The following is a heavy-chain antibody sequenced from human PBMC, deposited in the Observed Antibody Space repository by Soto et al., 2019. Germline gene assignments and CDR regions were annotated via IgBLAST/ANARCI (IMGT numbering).Heavy chain of an antibody. CDR3: ARNIVVVPAAIRVDWFDP. J-gene: IGHJ5*02. D-gene: IGHD2-2*01. V-gene: IGHV4-59*01. CDR1: GGSISSYY. CDR2: IYYSGST. Sequence: SETLSLTCTVSGGSISSYYWSWIRQPPGKGLEWIGYIYYSGSTNYNPSLKSRVTISVDTSKNQFSLKLSSVTAADTAVYYCARNIVVVPAAIRVDWFDPWGQGTLVTVSS.